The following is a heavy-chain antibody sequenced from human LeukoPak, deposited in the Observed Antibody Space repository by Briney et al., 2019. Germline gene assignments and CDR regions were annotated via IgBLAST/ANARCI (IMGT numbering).Heavy chain of an antibody. D-gene: IGHD1-26*01. CDR3: AKSVSPGGYVGSLYFFDD. V-gene: IGHV3-23*01. J-gene: IGHJ4*02. CDR1: GGSISGSSYY. Sequence: ETLSLTCTVSGGSISGSSYYWGWIRQPPGKGLEWVSTISGSGGTTYYADSVEGQFTISRDNSKNTVSLQMNSLRAEDTAIYYCAKSVSPGGYVGSLYFFDDWGQGTLVTVSS. CDR2: ISGSGGTT.